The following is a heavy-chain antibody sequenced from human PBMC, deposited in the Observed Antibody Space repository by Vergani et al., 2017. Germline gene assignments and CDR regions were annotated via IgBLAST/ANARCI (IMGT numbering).Heavy chain of an antibody. Sequence: QVQLVQSGAEVKKPGASVKVSCKASGYTFTSYGISWVRQAPGQGLEWMGWISAYNGNTNYAQKLQGRVTMTTDTSTSTAYMELRSLRSDDTAMYYCASYSGRGYYQTYYYYYGMDVWGQGTTVTVSS. J-gene: IGHJ6*02. CDR1: GYTFTSYG. CDR3: ASYSGRGYYQTYYYYYGMDV. CDR2: ISAYNGNT. D-gene: IGHD3-22*01. V-gene: IGHV1-18*01.